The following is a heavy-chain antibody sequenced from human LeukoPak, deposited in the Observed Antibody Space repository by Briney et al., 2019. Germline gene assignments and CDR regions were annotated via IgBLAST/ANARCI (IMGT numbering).Heavy chain of an antibody. CDR2: ISYSGNT. Sequence: ASETLSLTCSVSGGSISSYYWSWIRQPPGKGLEWIGYISYSGNTNYNPSLKSRVTISVDTSKNQFSLKLSSVTAADTAVYYCATRSTEVAATFDSWGQGALVTVSS. J-gene: IGHJ4*02. CDR3: ATRSTEVAATFDS. V-gene: IGHV4-59*01. D-gene: IGHD2-15*01. CDR1: GGSISSYY.